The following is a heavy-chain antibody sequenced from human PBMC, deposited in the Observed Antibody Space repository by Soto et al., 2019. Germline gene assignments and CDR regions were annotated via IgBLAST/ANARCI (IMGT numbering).Heavy chain of an antibody. V-gene: IGHV3-23*01. CDR1: GFTFRSYA. D-gene: IGHD2-15*01. CDR2: ISGSGGST. CDR3: AKFKKPAKTGNPLDH. Sequence: EVQLLESGGGLVQPGGSLRLSCAASGFTFRSYAMSWVRQAPGTGLEWVSAISGSGGSTYYADSVKGRFTISRDNSKNNWYLQINNLITSQKDVYYCAKFKKPAKTGNPLDHCCQGPLVTFS. J-gene: IGHJ5*02.